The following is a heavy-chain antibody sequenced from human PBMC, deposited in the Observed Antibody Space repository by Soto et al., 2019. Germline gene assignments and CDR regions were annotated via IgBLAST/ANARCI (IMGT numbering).Heavy chain of an antibody. Sequence: QVQLVESGGGVVQPGRSLRLSCAASGFTFSSYGMHWVRQAPGKGLEWVAVIWYDGSNKYYADSVKGRFTISRDNSKNTLYLQMNCLRAEDTAVYYCARDSCSGGSCYWHYFDYWGQGTLVTVSS. D-gene: IGHD2-15*01. CDR1: GFTFSSYG. V-gene: IGHV3-33*01. CDR2: IWYDGSNK. J-gene: IGHJ4*02. CDR3: ARDSCSGGSCYWHYFDY.